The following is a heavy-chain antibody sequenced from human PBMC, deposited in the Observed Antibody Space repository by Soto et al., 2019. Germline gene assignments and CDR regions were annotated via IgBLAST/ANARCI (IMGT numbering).Heavy chain of an antibody. J-gene: IGHJ4*02. CDR3: AKDTPVVMFLFDS. V-gene: IGHV3-23*01. CDR1: GFTFYTYA. CDR2: ITDTGGST. D-gene: IGHD2-15*01. Sequence: GGSLRLSCAASGFTFYTYAMAWVRQAPGKGLEWVSSITDTGGSTYYADSVKGRFTISRDNSKNTLYLQMNSLRADDTAEYYCAKDTPVVMFLFDSWGRGTLVTVSS.